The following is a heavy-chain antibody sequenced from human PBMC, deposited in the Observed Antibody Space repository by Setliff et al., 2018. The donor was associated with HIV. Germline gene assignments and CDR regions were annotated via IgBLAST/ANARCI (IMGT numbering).Heavy chain of an antibody. CDR1: GGSITSSTYY. CDR2: ISHGST. V-gene: IGHV4-39*01. CDR3: ARHVYRVRAASAHLDPFDF. J-gene: IGHJ4*02. D-gene: IGHD1-1*01. Sequence: SETLSLTCTVSGGSITSSTYYWGWIRQPPGKGLEYIGSISHGSTYYTPSLDSRVTISVDTSKNQFSLRLTSVTAADTAVYFCARHVYRVRAASAHLDPFDFWGQGTLVTVSS.